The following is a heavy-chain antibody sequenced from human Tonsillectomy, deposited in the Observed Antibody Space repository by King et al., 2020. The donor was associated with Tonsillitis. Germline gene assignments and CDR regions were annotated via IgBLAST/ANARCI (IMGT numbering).Heavy chain of an antibody. CDR3: AKEAVPGLYYFDY. CDR1: GFTFSSYG. CDR2: ISYDGSNK. D-gene: IGHD6-19*01. V-gene: IGHV3-30*18. Sequence: VQLVESGGGVVQPGRSLRLSCAASGFTFSSYGMHWVRQAPGKGLEWVAGISYDGSNKYYADSVKGRFTISRDKSKNTLYLQMNSLRAEDTAVYYCAKEAVPGLYYFDYWGQGTLVTVSS. J-gene: IGHJ4*02.